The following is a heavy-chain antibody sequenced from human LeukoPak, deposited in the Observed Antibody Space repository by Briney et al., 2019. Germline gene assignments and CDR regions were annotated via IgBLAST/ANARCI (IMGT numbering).Heavy chain of an antibody. CDR1: AYSLAGYG. Sequence: ASVKVSCKASAYSLAGYGISWARQAPGQGLEWIRWLSTYSGNTNYSHNHQGQIHVTTETSTSTDYMELRSLRSDDTAVYYCARVGAAPGHFDYWGQGTQLSVSS. CDR3: ARVGAAPGHFDY. CDR2: LSTYSGNT. D-gene: IGHD6-13*01. J-gene: IGHJ4*02. V-gene: IGHV1-18*01.